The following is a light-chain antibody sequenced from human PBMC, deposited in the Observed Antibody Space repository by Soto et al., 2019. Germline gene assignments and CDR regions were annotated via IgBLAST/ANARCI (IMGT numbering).Light chain of an antibody. Sequence: IVLTQSPGTLSLSPGERGTLSCRASQSVSNTYLAWYQQKSGQAPRLLIYGASSRATGIPDRFSGSGSGTDFTLTISRMEPADFAVYYCQHYGGSPLTFGGGTKVEIK. CDR3: QHYGGSPLT. CDR2: GAS. J-gene: IGKJ4*01. V-gene: IGKV3-20*01. CDR1: QSVSNTY.